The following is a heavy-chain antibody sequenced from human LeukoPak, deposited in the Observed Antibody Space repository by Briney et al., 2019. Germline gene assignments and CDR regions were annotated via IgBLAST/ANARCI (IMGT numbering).Heavy chain of an antibody. CDR3: AKGRVVPAACIDY. D-gene: IGHD2-2*01. Sequence: GGSLRLSCAASGFTFSSYSMNWVRQAPGKGLEWVSAISGSGGSTYYADSVKGRFTISRDNSKNTLYLQMNSLRAEDTAVYYCAKGRVVPAACIDYWGQGTLVTVSS. J-gene: IGHJ4*02. V-gene: IGHV3-23*01. CDR2: ISGSGGST. CDR1: GFTFSSYS.